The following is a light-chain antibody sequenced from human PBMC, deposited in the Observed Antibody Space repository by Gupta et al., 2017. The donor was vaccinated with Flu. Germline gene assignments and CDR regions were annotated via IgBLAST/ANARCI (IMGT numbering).Light chain of an antibody. CDR3: QSYDDNNVV. CDR1: SGAIVTNF. V-gene: IGLV6-57*03. Sequence: KFTLTQPQSVSASPGQTVTISCTRSSGAIVTNFVPWYQQRPGGAPTTVIFEHDQRPSGVPARFSGSVDSSSNSAALTISGLDTGDEADYYCQSYDDNNVVFGGGTKLTVL. J-gene: IGLJ3*02. CDR2: EHD.